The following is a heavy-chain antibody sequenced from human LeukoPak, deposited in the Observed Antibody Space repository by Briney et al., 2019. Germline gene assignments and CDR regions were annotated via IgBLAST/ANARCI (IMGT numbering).Heavy chain of an antibody. CDR3: TRPYYYDSSGYRDY. Sequence: GGSLRLSCAASGFTFSGSAMHWVRQASGKGLEWVGRIRSKANSYATAYAASVKGRFTISRDDSKNTAYLQMNSLKTEDTAVHYCTRPYYYDSSGYRDYWGQGTLVTVSS. D-gene: IGHD3-22*01. CDR2: IRSKANSYAT. V-gene: IGHV3-73*01. J-gene: IGHJ4*02. CDR1: GFTFSGSA.